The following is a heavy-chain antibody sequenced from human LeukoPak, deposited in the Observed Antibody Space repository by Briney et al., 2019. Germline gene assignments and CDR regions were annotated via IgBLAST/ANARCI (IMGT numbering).Heavy chain of an antibody. CDR3: AKFGVAAGTDYWYFDL. J-gene: IGHJ2*01. D-gene: IGHD6-19*01. V-gene: IGHV3-30*18. CDR2: VSYDGRYR. Sequence: GRSLSLSCVASGFTFSSYGMYWVRQAPGKGLERVAVVSYDGRYRYYAGSVKGRFTISRDNSKNTLSLQMDSLRAEDTAVYYCAKFGVAAGTDYWYFDLWGRGTLVTVSS. CDR1: GFTFSSYG.